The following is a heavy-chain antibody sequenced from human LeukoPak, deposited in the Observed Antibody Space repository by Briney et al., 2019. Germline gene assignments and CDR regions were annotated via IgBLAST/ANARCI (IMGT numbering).Heavy chain of an antibody. D-gene: IGHD3-3*01. CDR2: MNPNSGNT. V-gene: IGHV1-8*01. J-gene: IGHJ4*02. CDR1: GYTFTSYV. Sequence: ASVKVSCKASGYTFTSYVINWVRQATGQGLEWMGWMNPNSGNTGYAQKFQGRVTMSRDTSISTAYMELSSLRSEDTAVYYCARGSRGTSDFWSGYSYYFDFWGQGTLVTVSS. CDR3: ARGSRGTSDFWSGYSYYFDF.